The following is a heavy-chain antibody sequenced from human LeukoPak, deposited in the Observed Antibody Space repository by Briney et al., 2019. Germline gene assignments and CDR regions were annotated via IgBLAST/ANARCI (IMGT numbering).Heavy chain of an antibody. CDR3: ARTYCSGGSCHFDY. Sequence: SEALSLTCTVSGGSIRSYYWSWIRQPPGKGLEWVGYIFYSGTTDSNPSLKSRVTISVHTSKNQFSLKLSSVTAADTAVYYCARTYCSGGSCHFDYWGQGTLVTVSS. CDR1: GGSIRSYY. CDR2: IFYSGTT. D-gene: IGHD2-15*01. V-gene: IGHV4-59*08. J-gene: IGHJ4*02.